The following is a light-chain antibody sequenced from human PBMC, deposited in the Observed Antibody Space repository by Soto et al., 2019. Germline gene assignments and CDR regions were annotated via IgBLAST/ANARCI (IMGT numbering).Light chain of an antibody. CDR2: DVT. CDR3: SSNAGIHTI. Sequence: QSALTQPRSVSGSPGQSVAISCTGTSSDVGGYNYVSWYQQFPGKVPKLMIYDVTKRPSGVPDRFSGSKSGNTASLTISGLQAEDEADYYCSSNAGIHTIFGAGTKVTVL. CDR1: SSDVGGYNY. V-gene: IGLV2-11*01. J-gene: IGLJ2*01.